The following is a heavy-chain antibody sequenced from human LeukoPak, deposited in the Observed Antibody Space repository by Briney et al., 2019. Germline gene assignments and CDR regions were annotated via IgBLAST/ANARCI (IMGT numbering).Heavy chain of an antibody. J-gene: IGHJ6*03. CDR2: FQTGRTT. CDR3: ARDLHDGGAKGFHFYMDV. V-gene: IGHV4-4*07. D-gene: IGHD2-21*01. Sequence: SETLSLTCTVSGVPITSYYWTWIRQPAGKGLEWIGRFQTGRTTHYSPSLESRVTMSGDRSKNQVSLRLNSVTAADTAVYYCARDLHDGGAKGFHFYMDVWGKGTTVTVTS. CDR1: GVPITSYY.